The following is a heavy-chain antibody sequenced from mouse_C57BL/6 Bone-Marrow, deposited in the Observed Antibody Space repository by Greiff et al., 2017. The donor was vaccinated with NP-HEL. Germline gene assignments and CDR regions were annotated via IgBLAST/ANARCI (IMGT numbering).Heavy chain of an antibody. V-gene: IGHV5-4*03. Sequence: EVKVVESGGGLVKPGGSLKLSCAASGFTFSSSAMSWVGQTPEMRLEWVATISDGGSYTYYPDNVKGRFTISRDNSKNNLYLQMSHLKSEDTARYYCAMRYLAMDYWGQGTSVTVSS. CDR3: AMRYLAMDY. CDR2: ISDGGSYT. J-gene: IGHJ4*01. D-gene: IGHD1-1*01. CDR1: GFTFSSSA.